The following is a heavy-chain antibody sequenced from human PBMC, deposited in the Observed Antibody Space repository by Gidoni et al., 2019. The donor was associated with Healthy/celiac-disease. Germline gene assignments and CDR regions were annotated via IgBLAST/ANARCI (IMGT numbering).Heavy chain of an antibody. J-gene: IGHJ3*02. CDR3: AKDPQGMVRGVITYAFDI. V-gene: IGHV3-9*01. CDR1: GFTFDDYA. Sequence: EVQLVESGGGVVQPGRSLRLSCAAAGFTFDDYAMHWVRQAPGKGLEWVSGISWNSGSIGYADSVKGRFTISRDNAKNSLYLQMNSLRAEDTALYYCAKDPQGMVRGVITYAFDIWGQGTMVTVSS. CDR2: ISWNSGSI. D-gene: IGHD3-10*01.